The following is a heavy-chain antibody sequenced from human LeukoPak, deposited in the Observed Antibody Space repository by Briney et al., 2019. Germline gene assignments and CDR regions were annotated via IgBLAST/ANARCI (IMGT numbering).Heavy chain of an antibody. D-gene: IGHD6-13*01. V-gene: IGHV3-30*18. CDR3: AKGRVAAAGRDYYYGMDV. CDR2: ISYDGSNK. CDR1: GFTFSSYG. J-gene: IGHJ6*02. Sequence: PGGSLRLSCAASGFTFSSYGMHWVRQAPGKGLEWVAVISYDGSNKYYADSVKGRFTISRDNSKNTLYLQMNSLRAEDTAVYYCAKGRVAAAGRDYYYGMDVWGQGTTVTVSS.